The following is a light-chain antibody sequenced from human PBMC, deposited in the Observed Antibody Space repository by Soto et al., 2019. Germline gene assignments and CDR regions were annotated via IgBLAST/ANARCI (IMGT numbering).Light chain of an antibody. CDR1: SSNIGTTT. V-gene: IGLV1-44*01. CDR2: TST. CDR3: AAWDDRLNGYV. Sequence: QSVLTQPPSASGTPGQRDSISCSGSSSNIGTTTVDWYQQLPGTAPRLLIYTSTHRPSGVPDRFSGSKSGTSASLAISGLQSEDEADYYCAAWDDRLNGYVFGTGTKLTVL. J-gene: IGLJ1*01.